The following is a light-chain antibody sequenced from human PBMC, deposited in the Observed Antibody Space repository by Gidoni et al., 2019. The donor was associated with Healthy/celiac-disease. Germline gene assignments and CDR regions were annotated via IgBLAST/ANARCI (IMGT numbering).Light chain of an antibody. Sequence: NFMLTQPHSVSESPGTPVTISCTGSSGSIASNYVQWYQQRPGSAPTTVIYEDNQRPSGVPDRFSGSIDSSSNSASLTISGLKTEDEADYYCQSYDSSKWVFGGGTKLTVL. V-gene: IGLV6-57*02. CDR3: QSYDSSKWV. J-gene: IGLJ3*02. CDR2: EDN. CDR1: SGSIASNY.